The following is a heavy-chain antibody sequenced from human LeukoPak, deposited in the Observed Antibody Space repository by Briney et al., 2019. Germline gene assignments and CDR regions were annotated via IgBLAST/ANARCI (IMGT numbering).Heavy chain of an antibody. CDR3: ARDPPPDSSGY. V-gene: IGHV4-34*01. D-gene: IGHD3-22*01. Sequence: SETLSLTCAVYGGSFSGYYWSWICQPPGKGLEWIGEINHSGSTNYNPSLKSRVTISVDTSKNQFSLKLSSVTAADTAVYYCARDPPPDSSGYWGQGTLVTVSS. J-gene: IGHJ4*02. CDR1: GGSFSGYY. CDR2: INHSGST.